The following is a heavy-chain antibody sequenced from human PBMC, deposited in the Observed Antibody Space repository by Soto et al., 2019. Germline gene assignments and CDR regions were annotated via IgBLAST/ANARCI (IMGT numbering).Heavy chain of an antibody. Sequence: ASVKVSCKASGYTFTSHGISWVRQAPGQGLEWMGWISAYNGNTNYAQKLQGRVTMTTDTSTCTAYMELRSLRPDDTAVYYCAKLYYYDSSGYPLDYGMDVWGQGTTVTVSS. CDR2: ISAYNGNT. J-gene: IGHJ6*02. CDR1: GYTFTSHG. D-gene: IGHD3-22*01. CDR3: AKLYYYDSSGYPLDYGMDV. V-gene: IGHV1-18*01.